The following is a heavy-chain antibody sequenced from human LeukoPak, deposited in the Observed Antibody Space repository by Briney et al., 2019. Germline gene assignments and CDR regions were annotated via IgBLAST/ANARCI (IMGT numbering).Heavy chain of an antibody. J-gene: IGHJ4*02. Sequence: SQTLSLTCTVSGGSISSGGYYWSWIRQHPGKGLEWIGYIYYSGSTYYNPSLKSRVTISVDTSKNQFSLKLSSVTAADTAVYYCARVGIAAAETFDYWGQGTPVTVSS. CDR2: IYYSGST. D-gene: IGHD6-13*01. V-gene: IGHV4-31*03. CDR3: ARVGIAAAETFDY. CDR1: GGSISSGGYY.